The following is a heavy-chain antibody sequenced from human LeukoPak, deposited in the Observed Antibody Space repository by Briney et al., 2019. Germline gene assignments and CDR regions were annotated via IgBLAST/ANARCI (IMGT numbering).Heavy chain of an antibody. CDR1: RLRFSRYW. CDR2: IKQEGSQK. J-gene: IGHJ6*03. Sequence: GGSLTLPCAASRLRFSRYWKRWARHATEGGREGVANIKQEGSQKQHVHSEKGRFTISTDNAKNSLYLQMTSLRAEDTAVYYCARSGRGVDSFYFYMDVWGKGTTVTVSS. CDR3: ARSGRGVDSFYFYMDV. V-gene: IGHV3-7*01. D-gene: IGHD3-10*01.